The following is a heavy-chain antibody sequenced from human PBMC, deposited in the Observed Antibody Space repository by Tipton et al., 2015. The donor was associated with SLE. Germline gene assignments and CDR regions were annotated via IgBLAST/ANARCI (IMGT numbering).Heavy chain of an antibody. CDR3: AGIYAAGDSYSGMDV. J-gene: IGHJ6*02. CDR2: IYYSGTT. Sequence: TLSLTCTVSGGSISNRNYYWGWIRQPPGKGLEWIGSIYYSGTTYYNPSLKSRVGISVETSKNQFSLNLGSVTAADTAVFYCAGIYAAGDSYSGMDVWGQGASVPVSS. D-gene: IGHD5-12*01. V-gene: IGHV4-39*07. CDR1: GGSISNRNYY.